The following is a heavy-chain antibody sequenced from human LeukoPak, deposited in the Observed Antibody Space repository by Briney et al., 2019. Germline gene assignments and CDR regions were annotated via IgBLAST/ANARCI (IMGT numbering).Heavy chain of an antibody. CDR1: GGSISSYY. CDR3: ARDAYDILTGYPGYAFDI. D-gene: IGHD3-9*01. J-gene: IGHJ3*02. V-gene: IGHV4-59*01. Sequence: SETLSPTCTVSGGSISSYYWSWIRQPPGKGLEWIGYIYYSGSTNYNPSLKSRVTISVDTSKNQFSLKLSSVTAADTAVYYCARDAYDILTGYPGYAFDIWGQGTMVTVSS. CDR2: IYYSGST.